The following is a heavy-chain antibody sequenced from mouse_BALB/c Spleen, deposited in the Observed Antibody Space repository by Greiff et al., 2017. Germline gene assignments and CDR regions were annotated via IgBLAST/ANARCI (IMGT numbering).Heavy chain of an antibody. V-gene: IGHV5-17*02. D-gene: IGHD2-3*01. CDR2: ISSGSSTI. CDR1: GFTFSSFG. CDR3: AREAFYDGYPAWFAY. Sequence: EVKLVESGGGLVQPGGSRKLSCAASGFTFSSFGMHWVRQAPEKGLEWVAYISSGSSTIYYADTVKGRFTISRDNPKNTLFLQMTSLRSEDTAMYYCAREAFYDGYPAWFAYWGQGTTLTVSS. J-gene: IGHJ2*01.